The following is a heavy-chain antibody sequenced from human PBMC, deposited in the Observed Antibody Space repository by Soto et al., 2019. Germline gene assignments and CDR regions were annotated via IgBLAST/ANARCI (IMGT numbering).Heavy chain of an antibody. CDR2: IIPIFGTA. V-gene: IGHV1-69*13. Sequence: GASVKVSCKASGGTFSSYAISWVRQAPGQGLEWMGGIIPIFGTANYAQKFQGRVTITADESTSTAYMELSSLRSEDTAVYYCASRRDRGYSYGYRYWGQGTLVTVSS. CDR3: ASRRDRGYSYGYRY. D-gene: IGHD5-18*01. CDR1: GGTFSSYA. J-gene: IGHJ4*02.